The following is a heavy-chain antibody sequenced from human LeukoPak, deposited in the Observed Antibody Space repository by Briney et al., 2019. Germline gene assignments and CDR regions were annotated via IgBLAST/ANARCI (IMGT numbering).Heavy chain of an antibody. CDR2: IRYDGSNT. V-gene: IGHV3-30*02. CDR3: ARNRYGGMDY. J-gene: IGHJ4*02. Sequence: GGSLRLSCAASGFTFSSYGMHWVRQAPGKGLEWVAFIRYDGSNTYYADSVKGRLTISRDNSKNTLYLQMNSLRAEDTAVYYCARNRYGGMDYWGQGTLVTVSS. CDR1: GFTFSSYG. D-gene: IGHD4-23*01.